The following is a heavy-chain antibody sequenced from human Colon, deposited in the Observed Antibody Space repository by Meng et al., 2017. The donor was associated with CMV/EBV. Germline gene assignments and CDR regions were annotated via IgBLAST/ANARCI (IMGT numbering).Heavy chain of an antibody. Sequence: GGSLRLSCAASGFNFNDYAMHWVRQAPGKGLEWVSGISWSTGSIAYADSVKGRCTVSRDNAKNSLHLQMDSLRVEDMAMYYCVKDRFSYSNGAGSYFDYWGAGTLVTVSS. CDR2: ISWSTGSI. D-gene: IGHD3-22*01. J-gene: IGHJ4*02. CDR3: VKDRFSYSNGAGSYFDY. CDR1: GFNFNDYA. V-gene: IGHV3-9*03.